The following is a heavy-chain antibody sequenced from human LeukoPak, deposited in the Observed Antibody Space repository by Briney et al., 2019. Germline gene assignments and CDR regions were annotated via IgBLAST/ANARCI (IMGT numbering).Heavy chain of an antibody. CDR3: ARVAAMTGTVIDY. CDR1: GFTFSRYW. D-gene: IGHD6-19*01. Sequence: PGGSLRLSCAASGFTFSRYWMSWVRQAPGKGLGWVANINEDGGAKYYVDSVKARFTISRDNAKNSLFLQMNSLRAEDTAVYYCARVAAMTGTVIDYWGQGTLVTVSS. J-gene: IGHJ4*02. CDR2: INEDGGAK. V-gene: IGHV3-7*01.